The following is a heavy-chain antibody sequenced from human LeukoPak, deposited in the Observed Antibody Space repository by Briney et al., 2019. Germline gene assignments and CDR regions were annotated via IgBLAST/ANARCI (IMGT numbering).Heavy chain of an antibody. CDR1: GFTFSSYS. J-gene: IGHJ4*02. Sequence: QAGGSLGLSCAASGFTFSSYSMNWVRQAPGKGLEWVSYISSSSSTIYYADSVKGRFTISRDNAKNSLYLQMNSLRAEDTAVYYCARDPTSIAARRWGQGTLVTVSS. V-gene: IGHV3-48*01. CDR2: ISSSSSTI. CDR3: ARDPTSIAARR. D-gene: IGHD6-6*01.